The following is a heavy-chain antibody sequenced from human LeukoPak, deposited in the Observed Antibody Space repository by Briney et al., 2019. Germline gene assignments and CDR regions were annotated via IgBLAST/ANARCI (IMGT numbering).Heavy chain of an antibody. CDR2: ISGSGGST. D-gene: IGHD6-13*01. J-gene: IGHJ4*02. Sequence: PGGSLRLSCAASGFTFSSYAMSWVRQAPGKGLEWVSAISGSGGSTYYADSVKGRFTISRDNSKNTLYLQMNSLRAEDTAVYHCAKDRAIAAAGTRWAPSFDYWGQGTLVTVSS. CDR3: AKDRAIAAAGTRWAPSFDY. V-gene: IGHV3-23*01. CDR1: GFTFSSYA.